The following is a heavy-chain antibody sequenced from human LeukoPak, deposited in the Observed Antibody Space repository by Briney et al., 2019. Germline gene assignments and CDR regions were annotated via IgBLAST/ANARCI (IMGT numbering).Heavy chain of an antibody. CDR1: GFTFSSYS. D-gene: IGHD4-17*01. CDR2: ISSSSSYI. Sequence: AGGSLRLSCAASGFTFSSYSMNWVRQAPGKGLEWVSSISSSSSYIYYADSVKGRFTISRDNAKNSLYLQMNSLRAEDTAVYYCARDSGHYGDYDGWGQGTQVTVSS. V-gene: IGHV3-21*01. J-gene: IGHJ4*02. CDR3: ARDSGHYGDYDG.